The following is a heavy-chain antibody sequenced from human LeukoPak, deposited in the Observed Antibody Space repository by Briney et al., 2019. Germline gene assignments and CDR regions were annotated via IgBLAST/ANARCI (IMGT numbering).Heavy chain of an antibody. CDR1: GFTFSSYW. D-gene: IGHD1-7*01. CDR2: IKQDGSEK. V-gene: IGHV3-7*01. CDR3: ARDSAPAPGNSDNYYIDV. Sequence: GGSLRLSCAASGFTFSSYWMSWVRQAPGKGLEWVANIKQDGSEKYYVDSVKGRFTISRDNAKNSLYLQMNSLRAEDTAVYYCARDSAPAPGNSDNYYIDVWGKGTTVTVSS. J-gene: IGHJ6*03.